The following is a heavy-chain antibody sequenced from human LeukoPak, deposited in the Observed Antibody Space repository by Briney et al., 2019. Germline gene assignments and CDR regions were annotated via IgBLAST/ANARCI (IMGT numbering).Heavy chain of an antibody. CDR3: ATVSARSSSSGDY. J-gene: IGHJ4*02. CDR1: GYTLTELS. CDR2: FDPEDGET. Sequence: ASVKVSCKVSGYTLTELSMHWVRQAPGKGLEWMGGFDPEDGETIYAQKFQGRVTMTGDTSTDTAYMELSSLRSEDTAVYYCATVSARSSSSGDYWGQGTLDTVSS. D-gene: IGHD6-6*01. V-gene: IGHV1-24*01.